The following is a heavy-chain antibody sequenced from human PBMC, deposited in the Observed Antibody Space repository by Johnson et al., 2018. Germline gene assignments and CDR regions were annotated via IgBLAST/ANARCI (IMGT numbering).Heavy chain of an antibody. V-gene: IGHV3-33*01. CDR3: ARDRGGYCSSTSCYYYYGMDV. J-gene: IGHJ6*04. D-gene: IGHD2-2*01. Sequence: QVQLVQSGGGVVQPGRSLGLSCAASGFTFSSYGMHWVRQAPGKGLEWVAVIWYDGSNEYYADSVKGRFTISRDNSKNTLDLQMNSLRAEDTAGYYCARDRGGYCSSTSCYYYYGMDVWGKGTTVTVSS. CDR2: IWYDGSNE. CDR1: GFTFSSYG.